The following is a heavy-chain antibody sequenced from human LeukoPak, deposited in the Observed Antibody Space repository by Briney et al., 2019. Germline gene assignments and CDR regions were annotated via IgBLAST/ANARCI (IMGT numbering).Heavy chain of an antibody. D-gene: IGHD3-10*01. CDR1: GFTFSSYA. Sequence: GGSLRLSCVGSGFTFSSYAMSWVRQAPGKGLEWISYIKSSGTTRYYADSVRGRFTVSRDNAKNSLSLQMDSLRDEDTAVYYCTRDRDIFDIWGQGTMVTVSS. J-gene: IGHJ3*02. V-gene: IGHV3-48*02. CDR2: IKSSGTTR. CDR3: TRDRDIFDI.